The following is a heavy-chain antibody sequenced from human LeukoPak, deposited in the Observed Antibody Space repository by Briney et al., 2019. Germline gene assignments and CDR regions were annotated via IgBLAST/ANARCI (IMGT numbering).Heavy chain of an antibody. Sequence: APVKVSCKASGYMFTAYYLHWVRQAPGQGLEWMGWITPNTGGTSYAQKFQGRVAMTRDMSTSTVYMELSSLRSEDTAVYYCARSPGGNRYYFDYWGQGTLVTVSS. CDR2: ITPNTGGT. V-gene: IGHV1-46*01. CDR3: ARSPGGNRYYFDY. J-gene: IGHJ4*02. D-gene: IGHD4-23*01. CDR1: GYMFTAYY.